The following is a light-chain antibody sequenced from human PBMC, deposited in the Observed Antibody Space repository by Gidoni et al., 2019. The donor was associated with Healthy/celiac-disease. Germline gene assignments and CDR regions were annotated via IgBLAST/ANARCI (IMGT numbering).Light chain of an antibody. V-gene: IGKV1-39*01. Sequence: DIQMTQSPSSLSASVGDRVTSTCRASQSISSYLNWYKQKPGKAPKLLIYAASSLQSGVPSRFSGSGSGTDFTLTISSLQPEDFATYYCQQSYSTPQTFGQGTKVEIK. CDR2: AAS. CDR3: QQSYSTPQT. CDR1: QSISSY. J-gene: IGKJ1*01.